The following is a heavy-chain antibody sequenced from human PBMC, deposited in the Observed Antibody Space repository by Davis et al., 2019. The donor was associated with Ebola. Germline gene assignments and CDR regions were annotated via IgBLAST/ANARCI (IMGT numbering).Heavy chain of an antibody. CDR1: GGTFSSYA. CDR2: IIPILGIA. J-gene: IGHJ4*02. V-gene: IGHV1-69*04. Sequence: AASVKVSCKASGGTFSSYAISWVRQAPGQGLEWMGRIIPILGIANYAQKFQGRVTITADKSTSTVHMELSSLRSEDTAVYYCARVRSFVFVYWGQGTLVTVSS. D-gene: IGHD3-16*01. CDR3: ARVRSFVFVY.